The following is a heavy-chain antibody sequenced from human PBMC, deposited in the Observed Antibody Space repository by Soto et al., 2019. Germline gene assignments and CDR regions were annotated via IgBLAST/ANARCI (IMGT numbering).Heavy chain of an antibody. V-gene: IGHV3-30-3*01. CDR3: ARDIKVLRFLVWHHYYYYGMDV. D-gene: IGHD3-3*01. J-gene: IGHJ6*02. CDR1: GFTFSSYA. CDR2: ISYDGSNK. Sequence: GGSLRLSCAASGFTFSSYAMHWVRQAPGKGLEWVAVISYDGSNKYYADSVKGRFTISRDNSKNTLYLQMNSLRAEDTAVYYCARDIKVLRFLVWHHYYYYGMDVWGQGTTVTVSS.